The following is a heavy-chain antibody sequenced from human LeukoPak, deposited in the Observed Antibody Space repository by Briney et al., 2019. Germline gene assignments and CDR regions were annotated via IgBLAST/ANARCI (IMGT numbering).Heavy chain of an antibody. D-gene: IGHD2-2*01. J-gene: IGHJ4*02. V-gene: IGHV4-34*01. CDR2: INHRGST. CDR1: GGSFSGYY. CDR3: ARGGYCSSTSCSNFDY. Sequence: PSETLSLTCAVYGGSFSGYYWSWIRQPPGKGLEWIGEINHRGSTNYNPSLKSRVTISVDTSKNQFSLKLSSVTAADTAVYYCARGGYCSSTSCSNFDYWGQGTLVTVSS.